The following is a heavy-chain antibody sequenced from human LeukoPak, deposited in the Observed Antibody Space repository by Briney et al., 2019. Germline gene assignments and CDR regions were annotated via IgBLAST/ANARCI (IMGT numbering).Heavy chain of an antibody. CDR1: GFSLSNYW. CDR2: IKQDGSEK. D-gene: IGHD2-2*01. V-gene: IGHV3-7*01. CDR3: ARGTSHSYGMDV. Sequence: GGSLRLSCAASGFSLSNYWMNWVRQAPGKGLEWVANIKQDGSEKNYVDSVKGRFSISRDNAKNSLYLQMNSLRAEDTAVYYCARGTSHSYGMDVWGQGTTVTVSS. J-gene: IGHJ6*02.